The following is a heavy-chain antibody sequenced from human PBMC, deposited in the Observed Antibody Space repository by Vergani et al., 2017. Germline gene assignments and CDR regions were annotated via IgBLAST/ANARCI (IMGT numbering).Heavy chain of an antibody. V-gene: IGHV3-21*02. CDR1: GFDFSSYI. Sequence: QLVESGGGWVQPGGSLRLSCVVSGFDFSSYIMNWVRQAPGKGLEWVSSISSSSSYIYYADSVKGRFTISRDNAKNSLYLQMNSLRAEDTAVYYCARDRAAAGPDYWGQGTLVTVSS. CDR3: ARDRAAAGPDY. J-gene: IGHJ4*02. CDR2: ISSSSSYI. D-gene: IGHD6-13*01.